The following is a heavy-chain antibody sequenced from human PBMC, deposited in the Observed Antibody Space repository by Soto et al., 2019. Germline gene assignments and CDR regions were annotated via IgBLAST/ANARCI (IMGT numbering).Heavy chain of an antibody. CDR3: ARDRAEGSSSTNEGGMDG. CDR2: IHYSGVT. D-gene: IGHD6-6*01. J-gene: IGHJ6*02. Sequence: PSETLSLTCSVYGGSIRTYYWNWIRQPPGGGLEWIAYIHYSGVTNYSPSLRGRVSISIDRSNNEFSLKVSSVTAADTAAYYCARDRAEGSSSTNEGGMDGWGPGTTVTVSS. CDR1: GGSIRTYY. V-gene: IGHV4-59*01.